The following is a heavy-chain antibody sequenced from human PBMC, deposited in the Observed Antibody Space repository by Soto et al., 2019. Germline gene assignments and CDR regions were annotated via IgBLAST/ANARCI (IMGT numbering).Heavy chain of an antibody. V-gene: IGHV1-3*01. J-gene: IGHJ4*02. CDR3: ARELQGLYYFDY. CDR1: RYTFISYA. D-gene: IGHD2-15*01. Sequence: ASVKVSFKTSRYTFISYAIHCVRQAPGQRLEWMGWINAGNGNTKYSQKFQGRVTITRDTSASTAYMELTSLRSEDTAVYYCARELQGLYYFDYWGQGTLVTVSS. CDR2: INAGNGNT.